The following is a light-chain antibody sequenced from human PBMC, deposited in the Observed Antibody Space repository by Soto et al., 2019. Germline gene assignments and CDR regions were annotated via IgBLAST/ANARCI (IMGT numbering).Light chain of an antibody. CDR3: QQANSFPRLT. V-gene: IGKV1-12*01. J-gene: IGKJ4*01. CDR2: AAS. Sequence: DIQMTQSPSSVSASIGDRVTITCRASQDISSSLAWYQQKPGKAPKLLIYAASSLQSGVPSRFSGSGSGTDFSLTISSLQPEDFATYYCQQANSFPRLTFGGGTKVEIK. CDR1: QDISSS.